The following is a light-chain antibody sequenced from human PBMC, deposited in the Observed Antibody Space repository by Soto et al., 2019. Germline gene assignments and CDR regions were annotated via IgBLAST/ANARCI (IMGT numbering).Light chain of an antibody. CDR3: LQRSAWPLT. V-gene: IGKV3-11*01. CDR1: QSVGSH. Sequence: EIVLTQSPASLSLSPGERATLSCRASQSVGSHFAWYQQKPGQGPRLVIYDISKRATGIPARFSGSGFGTDFTLTISSLEPEDFAVYFCLQRSAWPLTFGGGTKVEI. J-gene: IGKJ4*01. CDR2: DIS.